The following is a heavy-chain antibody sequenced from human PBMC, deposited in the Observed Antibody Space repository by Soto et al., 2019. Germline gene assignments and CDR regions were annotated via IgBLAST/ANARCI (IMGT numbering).Heavy chain of an antibody. V-gene: IGHV4-59*01. CDR3: ARLAGSAAVDAFDI. CDR1: GGSISSYY. Sequence: SETLSLTCTFSGGSISSYYWSWILHPPWKGLYWIGYIYYSGSTNYNPSLKSRVTISVDTSKNQFSLKLSSVTAADTAVYYCARLAGSAAVDAFDIWGQGTMVTVSS. CDR2: IYYSGST. D-gene: IGHD6-13*01. J-gene: IGHJ3*02.